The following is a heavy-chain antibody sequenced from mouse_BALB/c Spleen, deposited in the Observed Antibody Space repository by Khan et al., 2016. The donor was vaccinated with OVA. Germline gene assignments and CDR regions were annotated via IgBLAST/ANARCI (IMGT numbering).Heavy chain of an antibody. CDR2: ISYSGNT. J-gene: IGHJ2*01. D-gene: IGHD1-1*01. Sequence: DVKLQESGPGLVKPSQSLSLTCTVTGYSITSDYAWNWLRQFQGNKLELMDFISYSGNTKYNPSLKSRISITRATSKNKFFLQLNSVTTEDTATYDCARVYGGDFDYWGQGTTLTVSS. CDR1: GYSITSDYA. CDR3: ARVYGGDFDY. V-gene: IGHV3-2*02.